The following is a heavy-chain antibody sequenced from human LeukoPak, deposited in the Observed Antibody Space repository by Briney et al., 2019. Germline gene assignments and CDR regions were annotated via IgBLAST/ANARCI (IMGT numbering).Heavy chain of an antibody. CDR2: IYYSGST. V-gene: IGHV4-39*01. Sequence: SETLSLTCTVSGGSVSSSSYFWGWIRQPPGKGLEWIGSIYYSGSTYYNASLKSRVTISVDTSKTQFSLKLSAVTAADTAVYYCARTWIPVPFDYWGQGTLVTVSS. D-gene: IGHD5-18*01. CDR1: GGSVSSSSYF. J-gene: IGHJ4*02. CDR3: ARTWIPVPFDY.